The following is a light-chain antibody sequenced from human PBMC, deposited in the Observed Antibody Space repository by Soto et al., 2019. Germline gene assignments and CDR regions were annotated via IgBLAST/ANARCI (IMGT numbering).Light chain of an antibody. CDR1: SANIGSNY. Sequence: QSVLTQPPSASETPGQRVTIPWSGSSANIGSNYVSWYQQLPGTAPKLLIYKNNQRPSGVPDRFSGSKSGTSASLAISGLRSEDEAEYFCAAWDESLSGPIFGGGTKLTVL. V-gene: IGLV1-47*01. J-gene: IGLJ2*01. CDR2: KNN. CDR3: AAWDESLSGPI.